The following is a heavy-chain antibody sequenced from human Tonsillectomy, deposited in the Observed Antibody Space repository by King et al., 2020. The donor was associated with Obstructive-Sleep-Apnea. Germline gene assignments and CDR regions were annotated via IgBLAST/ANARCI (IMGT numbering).Heavy chain of an antibody. CDR2: ISYDGSNK. J-gene: IGHJ6*02. Sequence: QLVQSGGGVVQPGRSLRLSCAASGFTFSSYAMHWVRQAPGKGLEWVAVISYDGSNKYYADSVKGRFTISRDNSKNTLYLQMNSLRAEDTAVYYCARGSYCSSTSCSAANYYYGMDVWGQGTTVTVSS. CDR3: ARGSYCSSTSCSAANYYYGMDV. CDR1: GFTFSSYA. V-gene: IGHV3-30-3*01. D-gene: IGHD2-2*01.